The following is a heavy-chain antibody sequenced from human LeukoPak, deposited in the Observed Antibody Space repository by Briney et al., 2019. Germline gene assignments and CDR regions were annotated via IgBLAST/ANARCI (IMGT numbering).Heavy chain of an antibody. V-gene: IGHV3-21*01. CDR3: ARDVEMATITFDY. Sequence: PGGSLRLSCAASGFTFSSYSMNWVRQAPGEGLEWVSSISGSSTNIYYADSVKGRFTISRDNAKNSLYLQMNSLRAEDTAVYYCARDVEMATITFDYWGQGTLVTVSS. J-gene: IGHJ4*02. CDR2: ISGSSTNI. D-gene: IGHD5-24*01. CDR1: GFTFSSYS.